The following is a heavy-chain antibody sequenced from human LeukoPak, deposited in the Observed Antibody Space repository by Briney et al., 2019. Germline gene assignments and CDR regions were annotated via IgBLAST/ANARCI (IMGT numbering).Heavy chain of an antibody. Sequence: ASVKVSCKASGYTFTSYGISWVRQAPGQGLEGMGWISAYNGNTNYAQKLQGRVTMTTDTSTSTAYMELRSLRSDDTAVYYCARDRGNSDIVVVPAEVWGQGTLVTVSS. CDR3: ARDRGNSDIVVVPAEV. J-gene: IGHJ4*02. V-gene: IGHV1-18*01. D-gene: IGHD2-2*01. CDR2: ISAYNGNT. CDR1: GYTFTSYG.